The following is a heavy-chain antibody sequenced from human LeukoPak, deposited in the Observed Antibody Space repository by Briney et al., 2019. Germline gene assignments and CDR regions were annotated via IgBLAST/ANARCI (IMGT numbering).Heavy chain of an antibody. CDR1: GGSISSYY. V-gene: IGHV4-59*08. Sequence: PSETLSLTCIVSGGSISSYYWSWIRQPPGKGLEWIGYIYYSGSTNYNPSLKSRVTISVDTSKNQFSLKLSSVTAADTAVYYCARRSRGIAVAGYWSSDAFDIWGQGTMVTVSS. CDR3: ARRSRGIAVAGYWSSDAFDI. CDR2: IYYSGST. D-gene: IGHD6-19*01. J-gene: IGHJ3*02.